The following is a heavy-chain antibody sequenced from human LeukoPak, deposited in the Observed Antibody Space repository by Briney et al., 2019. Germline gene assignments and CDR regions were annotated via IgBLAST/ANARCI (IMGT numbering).Heavy chain of an antibody. Sequence: GGSLRLSCAASGFTLSDYHLNWVRPAPGRGLERLSSITTISHYIYYAGAVRGRFTISRDNAKNSLYLQMNSLRGEDTAVYYCARSGGPGTYHQLRYNWFDPWGQGTLVTVSS. J-gene: IGHJ5*02. CDR1: GFTLSDYH. CDR3: ARSGGPGTYHQLRYNWFDP. D-gene: IGHD3-10*01. CDR2: ITTISHYI. V-gene: IGHV3-21*01.